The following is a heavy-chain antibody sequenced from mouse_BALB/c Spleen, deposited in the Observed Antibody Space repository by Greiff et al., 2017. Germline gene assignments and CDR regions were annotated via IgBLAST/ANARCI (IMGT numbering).Heavy chain of an antibody. CDR3: ARDGVYAMDY. CDR2: ISSGGSYT. J-gene: IGHJ4*01. Sequence: EVQLVESGGGLVKPGGSLKLSCAASGFAFSSYDMSWVRQTPEKRLEWVAYISSGGSYTYYPDTVTGRFTISRDNAKNTLYLEMSSLRSEDTAMYYCARDGVYAMDYWGQGTSVTVSS. V-gene: IGHV5-9-4*01. CDR1: GFAFSSYD.